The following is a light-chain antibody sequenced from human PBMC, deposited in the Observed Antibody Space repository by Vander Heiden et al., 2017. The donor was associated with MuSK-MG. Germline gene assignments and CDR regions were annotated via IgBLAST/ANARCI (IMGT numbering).Light chain of an antibody. V-gene: IGKV1-8*01. CDR1: QGISNF. CDR2: AAS. CDR3: QQYDNYPRT. Sequence: AIRMTQSPSSLSASTGDRVSITCRASQGISNFLAWYQQKPGKAPKLLIYAASTLQSGVPSRFSGSGSGTDFTLTISCLQSEDFATYYCQQYDNYPRTFGQGTKVEIK. J-gene: IGKJ1*01.